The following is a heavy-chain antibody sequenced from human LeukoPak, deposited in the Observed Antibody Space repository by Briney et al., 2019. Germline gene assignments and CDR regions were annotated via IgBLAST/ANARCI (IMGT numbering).Heavy chain of an antibody. CDR2: ISAYNGNT. J-gene: IGHJ4*02. D-gene: IGHD3-10*01. V-gene: IGHV1-18*01. CDR3: ARDRALWFGEFGSDY. Sequence: GASVKVSCKASGYTFTSYDINWVRQATGQGLEWMGWISAYNGNTNYAQKLQGRVTMTTDTSTSTAYMELRSLRSDDTAVYYCARDRALWFGEFGSDYWGQGTLVTVSS. CDR1: GYTFTSYD.